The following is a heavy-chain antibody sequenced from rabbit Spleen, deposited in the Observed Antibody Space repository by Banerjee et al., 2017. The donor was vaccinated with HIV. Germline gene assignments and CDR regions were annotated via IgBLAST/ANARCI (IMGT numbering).Heavy chain of an antibody. J-gene: IGHJ4*01. CDR1: GFSFSSSYY. V-gene: IGHV1S45*01. D-gene: IGHD5-1*01. CDR2: IYTGSSGYT. Sequence: QEQLEESGGDLVKPEGSLTLTCTASGFSFSSSYYMCWVRQAPGKGLEWIACIYTGSSGYTYYASWAKGRFTISKTSSTTVTLQMTSLTAADTATYFCARGGPYVELDLWGQGTLVTVS. CDR3: ARGGPYVELDL.